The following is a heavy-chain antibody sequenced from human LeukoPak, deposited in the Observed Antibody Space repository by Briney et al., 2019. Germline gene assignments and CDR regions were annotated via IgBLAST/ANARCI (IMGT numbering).Heavy chain of an antibody. CDR2: ISAYSGNT. J-gene: IGHJ1*01. CDR1: GYTFTSYG. V-gene: IGHV1-18*01. CDR3: ARDPFGGAPRVSYFQH. D-gene: IGHD3-16*01. Sequence: GASVKVSCKASGYTFTSYGISWVRQAPGQGLEWMGWISAYSGNTNYAQKLQGRVTMTTDTSTSTAYMELRSLRSDDTAVYYCARDPFGGAPRVSYFQHWGQGTLVTVSS.